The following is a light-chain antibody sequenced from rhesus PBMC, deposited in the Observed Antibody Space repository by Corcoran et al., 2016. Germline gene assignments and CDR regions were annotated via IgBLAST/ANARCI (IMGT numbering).Light chain of an antibody. J-gene: IGKJ2*01. CDR2: GAS. CDR3: LQSSKWPYS. V-gene: IGKV3-24*03. CDR1: QSVSSY. Sequence: EIVMTQSPATLTLSPGERATLSCRASQSVSSYLTWYLQKPGQAPRLLIDGASTRDAAIPARFSGSGSGTEFTLTISSLEPEDVGVYFCLQSSKWPYSFGQGTKVEIK.